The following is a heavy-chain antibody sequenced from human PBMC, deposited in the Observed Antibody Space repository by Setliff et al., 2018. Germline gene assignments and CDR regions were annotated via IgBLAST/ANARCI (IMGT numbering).Heavy chain of an antibody. J-gene: IGHJ4*02. CDR3: ARVHYETSTYSPTLFDH. D-gene: IGHD3-22*01. Sequence: KPGGSLRLSCAASGFTFSNYWMSWVRQAPGKGLEWVSYISNDAYTIHYADSMKGRLTISRDNSKNSVFLQMNSLRVEDAAVYYCARVHYETSTYSPTLFDHWGQGALVTVSS. CDR2: ISNDAYTI. V-gene: IGHV3-11*01. CDR1: GFTFSNYW.